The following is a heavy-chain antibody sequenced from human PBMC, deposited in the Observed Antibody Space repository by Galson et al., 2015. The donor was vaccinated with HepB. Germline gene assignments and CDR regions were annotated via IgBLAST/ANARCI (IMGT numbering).Heavy chain of an antibody. CDR1: GGSITRSNFY. CDR3: ARGVPDTSGWYRNWFAP. D-gene: IGHD6-19*01. J-gene: IGHJ5*02. CDR2: AYYSGST. Sequence: ETLSLTCTVSGGSITRSNFYWAWIRQPPGKGLEWIGSAYYSGSTYSNPSLKSRVTISVDTSKNQFSLKVFSVTAADTAVYYCARGVPDTSGWYRNWFAPWGQGTLVTVSS. V-gene: IGHV4-39*07.